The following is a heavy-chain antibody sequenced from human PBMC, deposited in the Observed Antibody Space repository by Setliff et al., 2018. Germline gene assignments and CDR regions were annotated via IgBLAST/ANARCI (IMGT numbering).Heavy chain of an antibody. Sequence: GESLKISCKGSGYSFTTYWIGWVRQMPGKGLEWMGIIYPGDSGTRYSPSFQGQVTISADKSISTAYLQLSSLKASDTAIYYCARRAVTAEYFQHWGHGTLVTVSS. CDR2: IYPGDSGT. D-gene: IGHD4-17*01. CDR1: GYSFTTYW. J-gene: IGHJ1*01. V-gene: IGHV5-51*01. CDR3: ARRAVTAEYFQH.